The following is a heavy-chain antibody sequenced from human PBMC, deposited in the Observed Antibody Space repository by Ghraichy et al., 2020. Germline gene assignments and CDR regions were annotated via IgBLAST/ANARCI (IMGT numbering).Heavy chain of an antibody. Sequence: ESLRLSCAASGFTFSSYSMNWVRQAPGKGLEWVSSISSSSSYIYYADSVKGRFTISRDNAKNSLYLQMNSLRAEDTAVYYCARDRSSSSSGIDYWGQGTLVTVSS. CDR2: ISSSSSYI. J-gene: IGHJ4*02. V-gene: IGHV3-21*01. CDR1: GFTFSSYS. D-gene: IGHD6-6*01. CDR3: ARDRSSSSSGIDY.